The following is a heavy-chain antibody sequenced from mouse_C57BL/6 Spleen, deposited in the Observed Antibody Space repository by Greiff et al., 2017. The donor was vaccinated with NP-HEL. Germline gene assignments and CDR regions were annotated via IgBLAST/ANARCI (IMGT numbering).Heavy chain of an antibody. CDR3: ATLGYDYDEDAY. J-gene: IGHJ3*01. D-gene: IGHD2-4*01. CDR1: GFTFSDYG. V-gene: IGHV5-17*01. Sequence: EVMLVESGGGLVKPGGSLKLSCAASGFTFSDYGMHWVRQAPEKGLEWVAYISSGSSTIYYADTVKGRFTISRDNAKNTLFLQMTSLRSEDTAMYYCATLGYDYDEDAYWGQGTLVTVSA. CDR2: ISSGSSTI.